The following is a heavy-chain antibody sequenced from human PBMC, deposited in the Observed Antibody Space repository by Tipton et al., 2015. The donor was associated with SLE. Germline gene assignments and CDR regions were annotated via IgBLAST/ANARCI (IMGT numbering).Heavy chain of an antibody. CDR3: ARGPEITGTTSIDY. CDR2: MNPNSGNT. J-gene: IGHJ4*02. D-gene: IGHD1-7*01. Sequence: QSGPEVKKPGASVKVSCKASGYTFTSYDINWERQATGQGLEWMGWMNPNSGNTGYAQKFQGRVTMTRNTSISTAYMELSSLRSEDTAVYYCARGPEITGTTSIDYWGQGTLVTVSS. CDR1: GYTFTSYD. V-gene: IGHV1-8*01.